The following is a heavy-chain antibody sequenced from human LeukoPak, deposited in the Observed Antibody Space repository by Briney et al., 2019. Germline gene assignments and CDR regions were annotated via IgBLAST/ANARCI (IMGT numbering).Heavy chain of an antibody. V-gene: IGHV3-23*01. Sequence: GGSLRLSCAASGFTFSTYAMSWVRQAPGKGLEWVSCMSGSGGSTYYADSVKGRFTISRDNSKNTLYLQMNSLRAEDTAVYYCARDGETGYSSADFDYWGQGTLVTVSS. CDR1: GFTFSTYA. CDR3: ARDGETGYSSADFDY. D-gene: IGHD6-19*01. J-gene: IGHJ4*02. CDR2: MSGSGGST.